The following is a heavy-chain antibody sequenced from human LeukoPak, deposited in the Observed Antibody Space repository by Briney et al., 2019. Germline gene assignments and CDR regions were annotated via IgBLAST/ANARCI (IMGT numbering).Heavy chain of an antibody. Sequence: SQTLSLTCTVSGGSISSGGYSWSWIRQHPGKGLEWIGYIYYSGSTYYNPSLKSRVTISVDTSKNQFSLKLSSVTAADTAVYYCARVSTAADTALFDYWGQGTLVTVSS. D-gene: IGHD5-18*01. CDR1: GGSISSGGYS. J-gene: IGHJ4*02. CDR2: IYYSGST. CDR3: ARVSTAADTALFDY. V-gene: IGHV4-31*03.